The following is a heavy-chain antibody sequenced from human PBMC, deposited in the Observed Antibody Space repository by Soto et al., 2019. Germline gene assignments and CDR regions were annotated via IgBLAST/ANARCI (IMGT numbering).Heavy chain of an antibody. J-gene: IGHJ4*02. V-gene: IGHV1-3*01. Sequence: AASVKVSCKASGYTFTAYAIHWVRQAPGQRLEWMGWINAANGDTKYSQNFQGRVAITTDTSASTAYMELNSLRTEDTALYYCAKDINSSGWYSLDYWGQGTLVTVSS. D-gene: IGHD6-19*01. CDR3: AKDINSSGWYSLDY. CDR1: GYTFTAYA. CDR2: INAANGDT.